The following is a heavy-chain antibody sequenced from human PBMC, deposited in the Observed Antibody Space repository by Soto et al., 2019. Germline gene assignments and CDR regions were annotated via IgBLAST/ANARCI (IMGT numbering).Heavy chain of an antibody. Sequence: QVQLVESGGGVVQPGRSLRLSCAASGFTFSSYAMHWVRQAPGKGLEWVAVISYDGSNKYYADSVKGRFTISRDNSKNTLYLQMNSLRAEDTAVYYCARVLYSNYPYYYYGMDVWGQGTTVTVSS. CDR1: GFTFSSYA. D-gene: IGHD4-4*01. J-gene: IGHJ6*02. V-gene: IGHV3-30-3*01. CDR2: ISYDGSNK. CDR3: ARVLYSNYPYYYYGMDV.